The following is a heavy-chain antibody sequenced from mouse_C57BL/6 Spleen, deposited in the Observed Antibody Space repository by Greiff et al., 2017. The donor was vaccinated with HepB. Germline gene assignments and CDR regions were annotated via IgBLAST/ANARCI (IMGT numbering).Heavy chain of an antibody. V-gene: IGHV5-17*01. D-gene: IGHD5-5*01. CDR3: ARTTGFDY. CDR2: ISSGSSTI. J-gene: IGHJ2*01. CDR1: GFTFSDYG. Sequence: EVKVEESGGGLVKPGGSLKLSCAASGFTFSDYGMHWVRQAPEKGLEWVAYISSGSSTIYYADTVKGRFTISRDNAKNTLFLQMTSLRSEDTAMYYCARTTGFDYWGQGTTLTVSS.